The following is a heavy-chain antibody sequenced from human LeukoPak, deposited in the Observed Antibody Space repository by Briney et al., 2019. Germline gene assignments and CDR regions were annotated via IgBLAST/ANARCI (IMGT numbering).Heavy chain of an antibody. CDR3: GRHQHSGSYGAFDI. J-gene: IGHJ3*02. V-gene: IGHV5-51*01. CDR1: GYTFTAYW. Sequence: GESPKISCQGSGYTFTAYWIGWVRQMPGKGLEWVGIIHPGDSDTRYSPSFQGQVTISADKSITTAYLQRSSLKASDTAMYYCGRHQHSGSYGAFDIWGQGTMVTVSS. CDR2: IHPGDSDT. D-gene: IGHD1-26*01.